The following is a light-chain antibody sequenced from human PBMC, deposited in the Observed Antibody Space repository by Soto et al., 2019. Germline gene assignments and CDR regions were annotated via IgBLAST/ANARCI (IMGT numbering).Light chain of an antibody. V-gene: IGKV1-5*01. CDR3: QQYDNLPLT. CDR2: DAS. CDR1: QSISSW. J-gene: IGKJ4*01. Sequence: DIQMTQSPCTLSASVGDRVPSTCRASQSISSWLAWYQQKPGKAPKLLIYDASSLESGVPSRFSGSGSGTDFTLTISSLQPEDIATYYCQQYDNLPLTFGGGTKVDIK.